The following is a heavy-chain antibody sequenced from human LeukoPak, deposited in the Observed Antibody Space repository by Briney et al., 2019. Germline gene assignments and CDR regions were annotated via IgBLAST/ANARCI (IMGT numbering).Heavy chain of an antibody. J-gene: IGHJ4*02. V-gene: IGHV5-51*01. D-gene: IGHD3-22*01. CDR2: IYPGDSDT. Sequence: GESLKISCKVSGYSFTSYWIGWVRQMPGKGLEWMGIIYPGDSDTRYSPSFQGQVTISADKSISTAYLQWSSLKASDTAMYYCARRSLPGGYYDSSGYSFDYWGQGTLVTVSS. CDR1: GYSFTSYW. CDR3: ARRSLPGGYYDSSGYSFDY.